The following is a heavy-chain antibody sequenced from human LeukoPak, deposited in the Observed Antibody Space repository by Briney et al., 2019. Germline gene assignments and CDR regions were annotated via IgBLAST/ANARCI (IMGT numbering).Heavy chain of an antibody. V-gene: IGHV3-30*14. J-gene: IGHJ6*02. D-gene: IGHD6-13*01. CDR1: GFTLRTYP. CDR2: ISYDGSDK. Sequence: GGSLRLSCAASGFTLRTYPMHWVRQAPGKGLEWVAVISYDGSDKYYADSVRGRFTISRDNSKNTLYLHVNNLRVEDTAVYYCARVGSNHLNYYYYYGMDVWGQGTRSPSP. CDR3: ARVGSNHLNYYYYYGMDV.